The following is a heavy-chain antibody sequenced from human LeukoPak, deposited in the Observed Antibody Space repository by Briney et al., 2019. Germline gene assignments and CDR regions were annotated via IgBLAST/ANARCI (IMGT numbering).Heavy chain of an antibody. CDR3: ASGYSSSWYDTTDDY. J-gene: IGHJ4*02. D-gene: IGHD6-13*01. CDR2: MNPNSGNT. Sequence: GESLKISCKGSGYSFTSYWIGWVRQATGQGLEWMGWMNPNSGNTGYAQKFQGRVTITRNTSISTAYMELSSLRSEDTAVYYCASGYSSSWYDTTDDYWGQGTLVTVSS. V-gene: IGHV1-8*03. CDR1: GYSFTSYW.